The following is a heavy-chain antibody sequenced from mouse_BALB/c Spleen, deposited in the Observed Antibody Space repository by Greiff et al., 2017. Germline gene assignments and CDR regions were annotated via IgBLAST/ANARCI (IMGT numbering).Heavy chain of an antibody. V-gene: IGHV14-3*02. Sequence: EVMLVESGAELVKPGASVKLSCTASGFNIKDTYMHWVKQRPEQGLEWIGRIDPANGNTKYDPKFQGKATITADTSSNTAYLQLSSLTSEDTAVYYCARMSYGNFPWFAYWGQGTLVTVSA. CDR2: IDPANGNT. J-gene: IGHJ3*01. D-gene: IGHD2-1*01. CDR1: GFNIKDTY. CDR3: ARMSYGNFPWFAY.